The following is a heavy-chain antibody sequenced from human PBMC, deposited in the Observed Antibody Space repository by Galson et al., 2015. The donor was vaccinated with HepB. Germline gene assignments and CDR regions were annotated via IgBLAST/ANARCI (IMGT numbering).Heavy chain of an antibody. Sequence: SLRLSCAASGFTFSSYWMSWVRQAPGKGLEWVASVKQDGSEQYYVDSVKGRFTISRDNAKNSLYLQMNSLRAEDTAVYYCARARVGPQYWGQGTLVTVSS. V-gene: IGHV3-7*03. D-gene: IGHD1-26*01. CDR1: GFTFSSYW. CDR3: ARARVGPQY. J-gene: IGHJ4*02. CDR2: VKQDGSEQ.